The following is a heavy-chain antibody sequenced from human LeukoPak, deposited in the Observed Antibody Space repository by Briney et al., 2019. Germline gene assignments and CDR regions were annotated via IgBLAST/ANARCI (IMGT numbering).Heavy chain of an antibody. J-gene: IGHJ4*02. V-gene: IGHV4-59*01. CDR1: GFTFSSYE. CDR3: ARNLIPEQLVLNF. Sequence: GSLRLSCAASGFTFSSYEMNWIRQPPGKGLEWIGYIYYTGSTNYNPSLKSRVTMSVDTSKNQFSLNLKSVTPEDTAVYYCARNLIPEQLVLNFWGQGTLVTVSS. D-gene: IGHD6-13*01. CDR2: IYYTGST.